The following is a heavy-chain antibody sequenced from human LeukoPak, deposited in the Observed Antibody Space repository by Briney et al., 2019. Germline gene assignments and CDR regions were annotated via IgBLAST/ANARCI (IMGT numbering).Heavy chain of an antibody. J-gene: IGHJ5*02. CDR1: GGSISSHY. Sequence: SETPSLTCTVSGGSISSHYWSWIRQPPGKGLEWIGYIYYSGGTNYSPSLKSRVTISIGSSRNQFSLKLNSVTAADTAVYFCARQEMSTILNWLNPWGLGTLVTVSS. CDR3: ARQEMSTILNWLNP. V-gene: IGHV4-59*08. D-gene: IGHD5-24*01. CDR2: IYYSGGT.